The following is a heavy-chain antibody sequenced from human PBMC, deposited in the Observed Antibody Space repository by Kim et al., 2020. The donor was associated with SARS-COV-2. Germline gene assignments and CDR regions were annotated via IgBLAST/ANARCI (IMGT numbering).Heavy chain of an antibody. CDR1: GFTFSSYA. CDR3: VKVGCSGSWCYDY. Sequence: GGSLRLSCSASGFTFSSYAMHWVRQAPGKGLEYVSAISSNGGSTYYADSVKGRFTISRDNSKNTLYLQMSSLRAEDTAVYYCVKVGCSGSWCYDYWGQGTLVTVSS. V-gene: IGHV3-64D*09. CDR2: ISSNGGST. J-gene: IGHJ4*02. D-gene: IGHD6-13*01.